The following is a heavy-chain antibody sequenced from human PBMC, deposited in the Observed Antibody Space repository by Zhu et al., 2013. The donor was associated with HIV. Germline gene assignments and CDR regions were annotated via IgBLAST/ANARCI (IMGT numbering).Heavy chain of an antibody. CDR3: ARLRNGRFHYYYFMDV. CDR2: IYYSGST. J-gene: IGHJ6*03. D-gene: IGHD1-26*01. Sequence: QVQLQESGPGLVKPSETLSLTCSVSGGSIRSHYWTWIRQSPGKGLEWIGYIYYSGSTNYNPSLQSRVTISIDSAKSQFFLRVTSMTAADTATYYCARLRNGRFHYYYFMDVWGKGTTVTVSS. CDR1: GGSIRSHY. V-gene: IGHV4-59*08.